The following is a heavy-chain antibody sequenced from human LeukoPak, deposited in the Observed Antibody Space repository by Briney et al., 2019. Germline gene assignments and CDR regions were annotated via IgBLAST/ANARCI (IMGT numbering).Heavy chain of an antibody. J-gene: IGHJ6*04. Sequence: GGTLRLSCTASGFTFSRYCMNWVRQAPGKGLEWVAYMYDNGINNYYADSMKGRFTISRDNSKHTLSLHMNSLSAEDTAVYYCVKEPAPYSLGDAWGKGTTVTASS. V-gene: IGHV3-30*02. CDR2: MYDNGINN. CDR3: VKEPAPYSLGDA. D-gene: IGHD3-16*01. CDR1: GFTFSRYC.